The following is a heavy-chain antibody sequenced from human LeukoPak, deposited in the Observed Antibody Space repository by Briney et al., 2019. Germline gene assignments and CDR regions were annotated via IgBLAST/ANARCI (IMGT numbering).Heavy chain of an antibody. Sequence: SETLSLTCTVSGGSVSSINSHWGWIRQSPGKGLEWIGNIFYSGSTSWNPSLRSRVAMSVDTSKNQFSLTLRSVTAADTAVYYCARPYSSDWYFDYWGQGILVTVSS. CDR1: GGSVSSINSH. J-gene: IGHJ4*02. V-gene: IGHV4-39*01. D-gene: IGHD6-13*01. CDR2: IFYSGST. CDR3: ARPYSSDWYFDY.